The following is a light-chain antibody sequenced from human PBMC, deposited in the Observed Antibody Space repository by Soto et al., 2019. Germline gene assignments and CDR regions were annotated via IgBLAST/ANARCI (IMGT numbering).Light chain of an antibody. J-gene: IGLJ3*02. CDR2: DVS. CDR3: SSYTSSSTRV. Sequence: QSALTQPASVSGSPGQSITISCTGTSSDVGGYNYVSWYQQHPGKAPKLIIYDVSNRPSGVSNRFSGSKSGSTASLTISGLQAEDEADSYCSSYTSSSTRVFGGGTKLTVL. V-gene: IGLV2-14*01. CDR1: SSDVGGYNY.